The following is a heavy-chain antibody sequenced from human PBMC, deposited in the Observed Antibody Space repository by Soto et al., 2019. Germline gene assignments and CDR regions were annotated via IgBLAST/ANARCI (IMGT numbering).Heavy chain of an antibody. D-gene: IGHD3-9*01. CDR1: GGSISSSSYY. CDR3: ARDFDGPRPGYFDY. CDR2: IYYSGST. Sequence: SETLSLTCTVSGGSISSSSYYWGWIRQPPGKGLEWIGSIYYSGSTYYNPSLKSRVTISVDTSKNQFSLKLSSVTAADTAVYSCARDFDGPRPGYFDYWGQGTLVTVSS. J-gene: IGHJ4*02. V-gene: IGHV4-39*07.